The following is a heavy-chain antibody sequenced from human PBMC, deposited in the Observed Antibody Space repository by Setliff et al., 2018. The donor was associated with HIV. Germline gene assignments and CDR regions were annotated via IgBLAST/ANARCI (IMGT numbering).Heavy chain of an antibody. CDR3: VSVITVLRLYEWSYYFDY. Sequence: GGSLRLSCAASGFTFDDYAMHWVRQAPGKGLEWVSGISWNSGSIGYADSVKGRFTISRDNAKKSLYLEMNRLRVDDTAVYYCVSVITVLRLYEWSYYFDYWGQGTLVTVSS. J-gene: IGHJ4*02. D-gene: IGHD3-3*01. V-gene: IGHV3-9*01. CDR1: GFTFDDYA. CDR2: ISWNSGSI.